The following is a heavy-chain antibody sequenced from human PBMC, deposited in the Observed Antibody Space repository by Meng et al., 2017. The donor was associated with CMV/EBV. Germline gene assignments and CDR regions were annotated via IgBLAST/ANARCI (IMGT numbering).Heavy chain of an antibody. CDR3: ARDDATSYYYYYGMDV. D-gene: IGHD2-2*01. Sequence: GESLKISCAASGFTFDDYGMSWVRQAPGKGLEWVSGINWNGGSTGYADSVKGRFTISRDNAKNSLYLQMNSLRAEDTAVYYCARDDATSYYYYYGMDVWGQGTTVTVSS. CDR1: GFTFDDYG. V-gene: IGHV3-20*04. J-gene: IGHJ6*02. CDR2: INWNGGST.